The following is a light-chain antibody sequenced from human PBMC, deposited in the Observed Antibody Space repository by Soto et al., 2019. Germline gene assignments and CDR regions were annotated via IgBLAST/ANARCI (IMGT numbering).Light chain of an antibody. J-gene: IGLJ3*02. Sequence: QSALTQPPSASGSPGQSVTISCTGTSSDVGAYNYVSWYQQHPGKAPKLMIYEVSKRPSGVPDRFSGSKSGNTASLTVSGLQAEDEADYYCYSYAGRNIWVFGGGTKLTVL. CDR3: YSYAGRNIWV. CDR1: SSDVGAYNY. CDR2: EVS. V-gene: IGLV2-8*01.